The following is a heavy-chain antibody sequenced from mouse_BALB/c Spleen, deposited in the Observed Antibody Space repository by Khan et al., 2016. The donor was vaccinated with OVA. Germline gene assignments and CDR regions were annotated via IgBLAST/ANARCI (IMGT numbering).Heavy chain of an antibody. V-gene: IGHV14-1*02. Sequence: EVQLQESGAEFVRPGALVKLSCKASGFTIKDYYMVWVKQRPEQVLEWIGWLDPENGNTVYDPKFQAKASITADTSSNTAYLQLSSLTSEETAVYYGVSSGYGNYWFAYGGQGTLVTVSA. CDR2: LDPENGNT. J-gene: IGHJ3*01. CDR1: GFTIKDYY. D-gene: IGHD2-1*01. CDR3: VSSGYGNYWFAY.